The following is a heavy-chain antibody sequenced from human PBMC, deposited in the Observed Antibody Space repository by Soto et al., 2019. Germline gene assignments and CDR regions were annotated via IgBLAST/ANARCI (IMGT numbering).Heavy chain of an antibody. J-gene: IGHJ4*01. CDR3: ARGTQWQLPFDY. CDR2: ISYSGST. D-gene: IGHD1-26*01. V-gene: IGHV4-59*01. Sequence: KSSETLSLTCTVSSDSISSYYWSWIRQPPGKRLEWIGYISYSGSTDYNPSLKSRVTISGDTSKNQFSLKVSSVTAADTAVYYCARGTQWQLPFDYWGQEPWSPSPQ. CDR1: SDSISSYY.